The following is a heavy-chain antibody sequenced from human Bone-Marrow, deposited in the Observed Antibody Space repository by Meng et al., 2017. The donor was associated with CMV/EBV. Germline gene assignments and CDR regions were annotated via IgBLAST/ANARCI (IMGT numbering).Heavy chain of an antibody. Sequence: ASVKVSCKASGYTFTSYGISWVRQAPGQGLEWMGWISAYNGNTNYAQKLQGRVTMTTDTSTSTVYMELRSLRSDDTAVYYCATVACGHDAFDIWGQGTMVTVSS. D-gene: IGHD2-21*01. J-gene: IGHJ3*02. CDR3: ATVACGHDAFDI. V-gene: IGHV1-18*01. CDR2: ISAYNGNT. CDR1: GYTFTSYG.